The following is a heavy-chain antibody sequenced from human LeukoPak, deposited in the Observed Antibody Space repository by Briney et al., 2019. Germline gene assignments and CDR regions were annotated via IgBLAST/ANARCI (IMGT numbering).Heavy chain of an antibody. D-gene: IGHD2-2*02. V-gene: IGHV4-38-2*01. CDR1: GYSISSGYY. CDR3: AVGYCSSTSCYREYFQH. CDR2: IYHSGST. J-gene: IGHJ1*01. Sequence: SETLSLTCAVYGYSISSGYYWGWIRQPPGKGLEWIGTIYHSGSTYYNPSLKSRVTISVDTSKNQFSLKLSSVTAADTAVYYCAVGYCSSTSCYREYFQHWGQGTLVTVSS.